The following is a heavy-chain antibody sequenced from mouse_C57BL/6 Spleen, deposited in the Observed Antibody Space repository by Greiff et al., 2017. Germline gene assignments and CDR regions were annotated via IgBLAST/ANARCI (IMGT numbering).Heavy chain of an antibody. Sequence: VKLVESGAELVRPGASVTLSCKASGYTFTDYEMHWVKQTPVHGLEWIGAIDPETGGTAYNQTFKGKAILTADKSSSTAYMELRSLTSEDSAVYYCTRSRYYFDYWGQGTTLTVSS. CDR1: GYTFTDYE. CDR2: IDPETGGT. V-gene: IGHV1-15*01. J-gene: IGHJ2*01. CDR3: TRSRYYFDY.